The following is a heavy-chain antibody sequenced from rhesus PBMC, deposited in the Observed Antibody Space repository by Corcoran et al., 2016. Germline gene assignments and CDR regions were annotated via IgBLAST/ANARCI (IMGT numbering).Heavy chain of an antibody. V-gene: IGHV1-198*02. CDR2: IIPLVGVQ. CDR3: AGGGVINGSLDV. J-gene: IGHJ5-2*02. Sequence: QVQLVQSGAEVKKPGASVTVSCTASGFTFGSSAISWVRPALGKGLEWVGLIIPLVGVQNEAEKYQGRVTIAADPATSTAERELSSVGSGDTAGYYWAGGGVINGSLDVWGRGVLVTVSS. D-gene: IGHD3-34*01. CDR1: GFTFGSSA.